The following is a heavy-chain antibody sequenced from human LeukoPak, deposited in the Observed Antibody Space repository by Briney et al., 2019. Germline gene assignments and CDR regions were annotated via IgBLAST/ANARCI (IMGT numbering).Heavy chain of an antibody. J-gene: IGHJ4*02. Sequence: GALRLSCAASGFTFSSYAMSWVRQAPGKGLEWVSAISGSGGSTYYADSVKGRFTISRDNSKNTLYLQMNSLRAEDRAVYYCAKGSTTYYYGSGSYSDYWGQGTLVTVSS. V-gene: IGHV3-23*01. D-gene: IGHD3-10*01. CDR1: GFTFSSYA. CDR2: ISGSGGST. CDR3: AKGSTTYYYGSGSYSDY.